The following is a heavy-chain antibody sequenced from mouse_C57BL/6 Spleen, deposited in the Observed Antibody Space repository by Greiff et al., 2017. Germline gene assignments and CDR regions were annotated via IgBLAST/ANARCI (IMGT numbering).Heavy chain of an antibody. CDR2: IDPETGGT. CDR3: TRNYCCSSYFDY. D-gene: IGHD1-1*01. J-gene: IGHJ2*01. V-gene: IGHV1-15*01. CDR1: GYTFTDYE. Sequence: VQLQESGAELVRPGASVTLSCKASGYTFTDYEMHWVKQTPVHGLEWIGAIDPETGGTAYNQKFKGKAILTVDKSSSTAYMELRSLTSEDSAVYYCTRNYCCSSYFDYWGQGTTLTVSS.